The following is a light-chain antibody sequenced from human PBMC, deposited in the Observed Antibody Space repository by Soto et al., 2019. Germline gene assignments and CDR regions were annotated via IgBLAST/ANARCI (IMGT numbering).Light chain of an antibody. CDR3: SSYTSSSPVV. CDR1: SRDVGYYNY. CDR2: DVS. V-gene: IGLV2-14*01. J-gene: IGLJ3*02. Sequence: QAALTQPASVSGSPGQSITISCTGTSRDVGYYNYVSWYQQRPGKAPRLMIYDVSDRPSGISIRFSGSKSGNTASLTISGLQAEDEADYFCSSYTSSSPVVFGGGTKLTVL.